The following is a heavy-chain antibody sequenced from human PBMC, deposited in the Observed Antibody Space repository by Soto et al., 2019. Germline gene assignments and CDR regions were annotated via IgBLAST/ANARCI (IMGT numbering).Heavy chain of an antibody. CDR3: ASTYYDFWSGYYSFDD. J-gene: IGHJ4*02. CDR1: GFTFSDYY. Sequence: WGSLRLSCAASGFTFSDYYMSWIRQAPGKGLEWVSYISSSGSTIYYADSVKGRFTISRDNAKNSLYLQMNSLRAEDTAVYYCASTYYDFWSGYYSFDDWGQGSLVTVSS. V-gene: IGHV3-11*01. D-gene: IGHD3-3*01. CDR2: ISSSGSTI.